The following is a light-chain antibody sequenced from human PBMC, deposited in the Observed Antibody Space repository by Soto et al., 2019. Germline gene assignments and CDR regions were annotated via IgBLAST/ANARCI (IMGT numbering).Light chain of an antibody. V-gene: IGKV1-5*01. CDR3: RQYNTFPLT. J-gene: IGKJ4*01. Sequence: IQMTLSPSTLSAYVGDRVTITCRSSQSISGYLAWYQQKPGKAPKLLIYDASSLESGVPSRFSGSGSGTEFTLTISSLQPDDFATYYCRQYNTFPLTFCGVSNVDIK. CDR1: QSISGY. CDR2: DAS.